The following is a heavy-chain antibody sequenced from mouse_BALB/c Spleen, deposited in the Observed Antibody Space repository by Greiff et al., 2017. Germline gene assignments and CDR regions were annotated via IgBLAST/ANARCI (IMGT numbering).Heavy chain of an antibody. J-gene: IGHJ2*01. CDR2: IWAGGST. D-gene: IGHD4-1*01. CDR1: GFSLTSYG. Sequence: QVQLQQSGPGLVAPSQSLSITCTVSGFSLTSYGVHWVRQPPGKGLEWLGVIWAGGSTNYNSALMSRLSISKDNSKSQVFLKMNSLQTDDTAMYYCARDQDLGRGPPVSFDYWGQGTTLTVSS. CDR3: ARDQDLGRGPPVSFDY. V-gene: IGHV2-9*02.